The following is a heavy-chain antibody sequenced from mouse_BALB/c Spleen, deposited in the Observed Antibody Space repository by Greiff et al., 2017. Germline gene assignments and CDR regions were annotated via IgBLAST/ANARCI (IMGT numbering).Heavy chain of an antibody. D-gene: IGHD4-1*01. CDR2: IWGDGST. Sequence: QVQLKESGPGLVAPSQSLSITCTVSGFSLTGYGVNWVRQPPGKGLEWLGMIWGDGSTDYNSALKSRLSISKDNSKSQVFLKMNSLQTDDTARYYCAITGSYWYFDVWGAGTTVTVSS. J-gene: IGHJ1*01. V-gene: IGHV2-6-7*01. CDR1: GFSLTGYG. CDR3: AITGSYWYFDV.